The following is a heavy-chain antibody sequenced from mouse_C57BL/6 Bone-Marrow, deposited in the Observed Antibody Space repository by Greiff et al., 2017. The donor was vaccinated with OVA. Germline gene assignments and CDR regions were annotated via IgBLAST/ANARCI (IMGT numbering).Heavy chain of an antibody. V-gene: IGHV1-81*01. CDR2: IYPRSGNT. CDR3: ARSDYYSNSFAY. Sequence: QVQLQQSGAELARPGASVKLSCKASGYTFTSYGISWVKQRTGQGLEWIGEIYPRSGNTYYNEKFKGKATLTADKSSSTAYMELRSLTSEDSAVDFCARSDYYSNSFAYWGQGTLVTVSA. CDR1: GYTFTSYG. D-gene: IGHD2-5*01. J-gene: IGHJ3*01.